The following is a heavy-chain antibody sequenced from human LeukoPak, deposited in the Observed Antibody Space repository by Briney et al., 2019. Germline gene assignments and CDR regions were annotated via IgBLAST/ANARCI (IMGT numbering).Heavy chain of an antibody. CDR1: GGSFSGYY. D-gene: IGHD3-10*01. V-gene: IGHV4-34*01. CDR2: NNHSGST. CDR3: ARGAGYKPSLLWFGELFGEFDY. Sequence: PSETLSLTCAVYGGSFSGYYWSWIRQPPGKGLEWIGENNHSGSTNYNPSLKSRVTISVDTSKNQFSLKLSSVTAADTAVYYCARGAGYKPSLLWFGELFGEFDYWGQGTLVTVSS. J-gene: IGHJ4*02.